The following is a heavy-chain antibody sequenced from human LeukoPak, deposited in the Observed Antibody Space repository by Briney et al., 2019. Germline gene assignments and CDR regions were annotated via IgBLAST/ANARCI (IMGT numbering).Heavy chain of an antibody. V-gene: IGHV3-23*01. CDR2: ISHTGGSP. Sequence: PGASLRLSCAASGNTFSSYGMSWVRQAPGQGLEWISSISHTGGSPYYADSVKGRFTVSRDNSENTLYLQMNSLTVDDKAIYYCAKNADRGAYYYYMDVWGTGTTVTISS. CDR1: GNTFSSYG. J-gene: IGHJ6*03. D-gene: IGHD2-21*01. CDR3: AKNADRGAYYYYMDV.